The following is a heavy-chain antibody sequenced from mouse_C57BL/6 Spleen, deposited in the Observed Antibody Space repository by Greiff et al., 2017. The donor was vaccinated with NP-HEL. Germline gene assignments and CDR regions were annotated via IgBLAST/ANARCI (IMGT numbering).Heavy chain of an antibody. V-gene: IGHV1-82*01. Sequence: QVQLKESGPELVKPGASVKISCKASGYAFSSSWMNWVKQRPGKGLEWIGRIYPGDGDTNYNGKFKGKATLTADKSSSTAYMQLSSLTSEDSAVYFGSFTTVVATGYYFDYWGQGTTLTVSS. CDR1: GYAFSSSW. CDR3: SFTTVVATGYYFDY. CDR2: IYPGDGDT. D-gene: IGHD1-1*01. J-gene: IGHJ2*01.